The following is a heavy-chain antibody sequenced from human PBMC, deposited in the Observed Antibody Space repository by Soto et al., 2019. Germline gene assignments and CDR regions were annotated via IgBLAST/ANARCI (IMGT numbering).Heavy chain of an antibody. CDR2: IYYSGST. D-gene: IGHD3-10*01. CDR3: ARMRSGSYYNLRVAFDI. CDR1: GGSVSSGSYY. V-gene: IGHV4-61*01. Sequence: PSETLSLTCTVSGGSVSSGSYYWSWIRQPPGKGLEWIGYIYYSGSTNYNPSLLSRVTISVDTSKNQFSLKLISVTAADTAVYYCARMRSGSYYNLRVAFDIWGQGTMVTVSS. J-gene: IGHJ3*02.